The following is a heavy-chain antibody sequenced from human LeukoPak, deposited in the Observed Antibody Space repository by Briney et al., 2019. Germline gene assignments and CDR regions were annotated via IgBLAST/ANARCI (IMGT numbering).Heavy chain of an antibody. V-gene: IGHV3-23*01. D-gene: IGHD6-19*01. J-gene: IGHJ4*02. CDR2: ISGSGGST. CDR1: GFTFSSYA. Sequence: PGGSLRLSCAASGFTFSSYAMSWVRQAPGEGLEWVSAISGSGGSTYYADSVKGRFTISGDNSKNTLYLQMNSLRAEDTAVYYCAKDRGSRTVAGTRSDYWGQGTLVTVSS. CDR3: AKDRGSRTVAGTRSDY.